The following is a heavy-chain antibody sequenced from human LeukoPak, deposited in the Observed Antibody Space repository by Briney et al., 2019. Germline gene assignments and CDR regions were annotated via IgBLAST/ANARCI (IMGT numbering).Heavy chain of an antibody. CDR1: GYTFTGFH. Sequence: ASVKVSCKASGYTFTGFHIHWVRQAPGQGLEWMAWINPNSGGTNCAQKLQGRVTLTRDTSTNTLYMELNSLTSDDTAVYYCARGGTDDYGNFDYWGQGTLVTVSS. V-gene: IGHV1-2*02. CDR3: ARGGTDDYGNFDY. J-gene: IGHJ4*02. CDR2: INPNSGGT. D-gene: IGHD4-17*01.